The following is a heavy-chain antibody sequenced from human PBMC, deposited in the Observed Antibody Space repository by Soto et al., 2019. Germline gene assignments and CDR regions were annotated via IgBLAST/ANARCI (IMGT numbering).Heavy chain of an antibody. D-gene: IGHD5-18*01. CDR2: IWYDGSNK. J-gene: IGHJ4*02. CDR1: GFTFSSYG. Sequence: QVQLVESGGGVVQPGRSLRLSCAASGFTFSSYGMHWVRQAPGKGLEWVAVIWYDGSNKYYADSVKGRFTISRDNSKNTLYLQMNSLRAEDTAVYYCARLRGYSYGYGVDYWGQGTLVTVSS. V-gene: IGHV3-33*01. CDR3: ARLRGYSYGYGVDY.